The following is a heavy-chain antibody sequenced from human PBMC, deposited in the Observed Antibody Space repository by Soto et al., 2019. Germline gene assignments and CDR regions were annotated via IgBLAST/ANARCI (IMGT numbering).Heavy chain of an antibody. CDR1: VYPLTSYC. V-gene: IGHV1-2*02. CDR3: ARDTEYYYGSGTGNGHGV. Sequence: SVKVSCRSSVYPLTSYCVQRDRQAPGQGLQWMGWINPNSGDTKYAQEFQGRVTLTRDTSISTVYMELRRLTSDDTAVYYCARDTEYYYGSGTGNGHGVWGQGTTVTVPS. D-gene: IGHD3-10*01. CDR2: INPNSGDT. J-gene: IGHJ6*02.